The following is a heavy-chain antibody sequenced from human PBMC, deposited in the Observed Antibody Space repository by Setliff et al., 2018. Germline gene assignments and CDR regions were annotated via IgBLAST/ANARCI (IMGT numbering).Heavy chain of an antibody. CDR1: GFTFTNYW. D-gene: IGHD5-12*01. CDR2: IKQDGSEK. V-gene: IGHV3-7*01. J-gene: IGHJ4*02. CDR3: AKDEGRFGDIVATSIDY. Sequence: GGSLRLSCVASGFTFTNYWLSWVRQVPGKGLEWVAKIKQDGSEKNYVDSVKGRFTISRDNGKNSVYLQMNSLGAEDTAVYYCAKDEGRFGDIVATSIDYWGQGTLVTVS.